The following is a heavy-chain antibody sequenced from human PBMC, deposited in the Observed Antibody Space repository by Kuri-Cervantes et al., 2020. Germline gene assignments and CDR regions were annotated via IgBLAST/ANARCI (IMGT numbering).Heavy chain of an antibody. D-gene: IGHD4-17*01. Sequence: SGPTLVKPTQTLTLTCTFSGFSLSTSGVGVGWIRQPPGKALEWLALIYWDDDKRYSPSLKSRLTITKDTSKNQVVLTMTNMDPVDTATYYCALYDYGDYQRDRTYCFDYWGQGTLVTVSS. CDR2: IYWDDDK. CDR1: GFSLSTSGVG. J-gene: IGHJ4*02. CDR3: ALYDYGDYQRDRTYCFDY. V-gene: IGHV2-5*02.